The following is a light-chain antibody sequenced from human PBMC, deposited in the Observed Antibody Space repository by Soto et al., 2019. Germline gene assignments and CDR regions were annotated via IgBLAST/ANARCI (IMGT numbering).Light chain of an antibody. CDR2: SSS. V-gene: IGKV1-39*01. Sequence: LSSSVGHRVNITCRSSQIIRSYLNWYQQKPGKSPKLLIYSSSSLQSWVPSTFSGSGSGTDFTLTISSLQPEDFATYSCQQSYSSSWTFGQGTKVDIK. J-gene: IGKJ1*01. CDR3: QQSYSSSWT. CDR1: QIIRSY.